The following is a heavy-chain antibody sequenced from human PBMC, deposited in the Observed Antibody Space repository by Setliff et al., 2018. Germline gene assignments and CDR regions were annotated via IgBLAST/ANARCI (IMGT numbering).Heavy chain of an antibody. J-gene: IGHJ6*02. CDR3: AREDRSGYGYYYGMDV. V-gene: IGHV3-48*04. CDR1: GFTFSNYG. CDR2: ISSSGSTI. D-gene: IGHD3-22*01. Sequence: LRLSCVASGFTFSNYGMHWVRQAPGKGLEWVSYISSSGSTIYYADSVKGRFTISRDNAKNSLYLQMNSLRAEDTAVYYCAREDRSGYGYYYGMDVWGQGTTVTVSS.